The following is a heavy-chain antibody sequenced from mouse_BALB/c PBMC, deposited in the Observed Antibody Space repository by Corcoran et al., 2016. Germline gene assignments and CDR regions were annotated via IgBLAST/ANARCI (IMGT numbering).Heavy chain of an antibody. J-gene: IGHJ4*01. V-gene: IGHV9-3-1*01. D-gene: IGHD6-1*01. CDR1: GYTFTNYG. CDR3: AREPYAMDY. CDR2: INTYTGEP. Sequence: QIQLVQSGPELKKTGETVRISCKASGYTFTNYGMNWVKQAPGKGLKWMGWINTYTGEPTYADDFKGRFAFSLETSASTAYLQINNLKNEDTATYFCAREPYAMDYWGQGTSVTVSS.